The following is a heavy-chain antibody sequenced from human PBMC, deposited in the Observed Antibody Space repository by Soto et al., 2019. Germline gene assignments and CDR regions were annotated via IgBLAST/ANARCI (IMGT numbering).Heavy chain of an antibody. CDR3: ARDIWFERSKCLDY. V-gene: IGHV3-33*01. Sequence: QVHLVASGGGVVQPDRSLRLSCAASGFTFNTFGMHWVRQAPGKGLEWVAVIWYDGSKAYYADSVKGRFTISRDNSKNTLYLEMNGLRAEDTAVYYWARDIWFERSKCLDYWGQGTLVTVSS. D-gene: IGHD3-10*01. J-gene: IGHJ4*02. CDR1: GFTFNTFG. CDR2: IWYDGSKA.